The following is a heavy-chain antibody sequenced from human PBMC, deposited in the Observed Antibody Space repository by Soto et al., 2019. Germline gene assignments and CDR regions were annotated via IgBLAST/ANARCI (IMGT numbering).Heavy chain of an antibody. CDR1: GGTFNRYS. V-gene: IGHV1-69*10. J-gene: IGHJ4*02. CDR2: IIPILGSP. D-gene: IGHD1-26*01. Sequence: ASVKVSFKASGGTFNRYSMSWVRQAPGQGLEWMGGIIPILGSPNYARKFQGRVTITADKSTSTTYMELSSLTSEDTAVYYCARGPTSWELDYCGQGSLVTVSS. CDR3: ARGPTSWELDY.